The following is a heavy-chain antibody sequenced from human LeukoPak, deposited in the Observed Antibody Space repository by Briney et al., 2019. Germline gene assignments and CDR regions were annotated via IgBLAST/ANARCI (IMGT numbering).Heavy chain of an antibody. Sequence: KESGPELVKPTQTLTLTCTFSGFSLDTRGMCVSWIRQPPGKALEWLARIDWDDSRYFSSSLKTRLTISKDTSKNQVVLTLTNVDPVDTATYYCARTTSMTTLYYFDYWGQGTLVTVSS. CDR1: GFSLDTRGMC. CDR2: IDWDDSR. V-gene: IGHV2-70*16. CDR3: ARTTSMTTLYYFDY. J-gene: IGHJ4*02. D-gene: IGHD4-17*01.